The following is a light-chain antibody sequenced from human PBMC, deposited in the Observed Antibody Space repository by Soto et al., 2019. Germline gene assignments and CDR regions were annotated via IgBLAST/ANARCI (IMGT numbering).Light chain of an antibody. CDR2: GVT. CDR1: SSDIGAYNY. CDR3: FSHRSGDSHV. J-gene: IGLJ1*01. V-gene: IGLV2-14*01. Sequence: QSALTQPASVSGSPGQSITISCTGTSSDIGAYNYVSWYQQYPGKAPQLMIYGVTNRPSGVSNRFSGSKTGNTASLTISGLQAEEEADYYCFSHRSGDSHVFGTGTKVTVL.